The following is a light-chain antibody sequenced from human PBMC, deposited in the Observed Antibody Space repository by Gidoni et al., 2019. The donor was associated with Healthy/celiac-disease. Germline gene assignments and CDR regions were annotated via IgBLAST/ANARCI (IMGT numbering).Light chain of an antibody. CDR2: DAS. Sequence: DIQMTQSPSTLSASVGDRVTITCRASQSISSWLAWYQQKPGKAPNLLIYDASSLESGVPSRFSGSGSGTEFTLTISSLQPDDFATYYCQQYSTYLFTFGPGTKVDSK. V-gene: IGKV1-5*01. CDR1: QSISSW. CDR3: QQYSTYLFT. J-gene: IGKJ3*01.